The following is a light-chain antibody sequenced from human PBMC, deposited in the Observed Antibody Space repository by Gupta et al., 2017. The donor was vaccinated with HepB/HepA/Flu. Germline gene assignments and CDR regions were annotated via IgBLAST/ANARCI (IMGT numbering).Light chain of an antibody. Sequence: QMDQSSSSLSASIGDRVTITCRASQGIGSDLGWCQQRPGEAPKLLIRAASILQSGVPSRFSGSGFGTEFTLTISSLQPEDFATYYCQQYNSYPLTFGQGTKVEIK. CDR2: AAS. J-gene: IGKJ1*01. V-gene: IGKV1-17*01. CDR1: QGIGSD. CDR3: QQYNSYPLT.